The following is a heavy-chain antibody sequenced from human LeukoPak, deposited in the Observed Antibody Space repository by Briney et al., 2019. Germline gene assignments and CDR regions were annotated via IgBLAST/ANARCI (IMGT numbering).Heavy chain of an antibody. Sequence: PSETLSLTCTVSGGSISSYYWSWIRQPPGKGLEWIGYIYYSGSTNYNPSLKSRVTISVDTSKNQFSLKLSSVTAADTAVYYCARHYYHCSGGSCAEGFDYWGQGTLVTASS. CDR2: IYYSGST. D-gene: IGHD2-15*01. CDR3: ARHYYHCSGGSCAEGFDY. V-gene: IGHV4-59*08. CDR1: GGSISSYY. J-gene: IGHJ4*02.